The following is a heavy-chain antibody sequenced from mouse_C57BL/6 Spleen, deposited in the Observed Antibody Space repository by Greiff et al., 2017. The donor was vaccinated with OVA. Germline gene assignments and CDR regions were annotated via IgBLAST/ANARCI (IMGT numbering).Heavy chain of an antibody. D-gene: IGHD1-1*01. Sequence: EVQLVESGGGLVKPGGSLKLSCAASGFTFSDYGMHWVRQAPEKGLEWVAYISSGSSTIYYADTVKGRFTISRDNAKNTLFLQMTSLRSEDTAMYYCARGLITTVVPHWYFDVWGTGTTVTVSS. CDR1: GFTFSDYG. J-gene: IGHJ1*03. CDR3: ARGLITTVVPHWYFDV. CDR2: ISSGSSTI. V-gene: IGHV5-17*01.